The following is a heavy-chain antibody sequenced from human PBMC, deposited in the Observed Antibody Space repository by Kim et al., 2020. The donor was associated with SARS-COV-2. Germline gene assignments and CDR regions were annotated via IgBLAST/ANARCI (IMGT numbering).Heavy chain of an antibody. D-gene: IGHD3-10*01. CDR3: TRGSWFGHY. J-gene: IGHJ4*02. Sequence: GTTEYAASVKGRFTISRDDSKSIAYLQMNSLKTEDTAVYYCTRGSWFGHYWGQGTLVTVSS. CDR2: GTT. V-gene: IGHV3-49*02.